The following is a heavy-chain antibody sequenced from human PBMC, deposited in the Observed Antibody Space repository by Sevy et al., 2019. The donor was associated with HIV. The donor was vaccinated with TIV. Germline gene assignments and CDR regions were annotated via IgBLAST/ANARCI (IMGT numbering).Heavy chain of an antibody. Sequence: GSLRLSCAVYGGSFSGYYWSWIRQPPGKGLEWIGEINHSGSTNYNPSLKSRVTISVDTSKNQFSLKLSSVTAADTAVYYCARVKGQWLVYNWFDPWGQGTLVTVSS. CDR1: GGSFSGYY. D-gene: IGHD6-19*01. V-gene: IGHV4-34*01. J-gene: IGHJ5*02. CDR2: INHSGST. CDR3: ARVKGQWLVYNWFDP.